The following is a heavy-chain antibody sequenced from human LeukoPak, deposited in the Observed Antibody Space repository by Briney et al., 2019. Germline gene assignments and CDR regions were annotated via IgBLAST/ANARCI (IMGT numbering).Heavy chain of an antibody. D-gene: IGHD5-18*01. Sequence: WVRQAPEKGLDWVSVISGSAHKIRYADSVKGRFTISRDNSENIVYLQMNNLRAEDTAVYYCAGRVTGYSSGYVYWGQGTLVTVSS. CDR3: AGRVTGYSSGYVY. J-gene: IGHJ4*02. V-gene: IGHV3-23*01. CDR2: ISGSAHKI.